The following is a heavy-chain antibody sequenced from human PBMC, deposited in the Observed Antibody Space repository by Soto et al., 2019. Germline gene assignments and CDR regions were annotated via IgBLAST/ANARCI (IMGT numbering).Heavy chain of an antibody. Sequence: QVQLVESGGGVVQPGRSLRLSCAASGFTFSSYGMHWVRQAPGKGLEWVAVIWYDGSNKYYADSVKGRFTFSRDNSNNTLHVYLTSLRAEDTAVYYSSREGVRGYRVNDPNYYLDYLGQGTLITFSS. CDR1: GFTFSSYG. D-gene: IGHD5-12*01. V-gene: IGHV3-33*01. CDR3: SREGVRGYRVNDPNYYLDY. J-gene: IGHJ4*02. CDR2: IWYDGSNK.